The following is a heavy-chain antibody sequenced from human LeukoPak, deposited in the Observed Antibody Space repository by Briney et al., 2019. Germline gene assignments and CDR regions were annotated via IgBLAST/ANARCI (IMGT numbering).Heavy chain of an antibody. CDR1: GFTFTTYG. D-gene: IGHD4-23*01. CDR2: IYPDGINK. V-gene: IGHV3-33*08. CDR3: AETTVVTPRGAFDI. Sequence: QAGGSLRLSCAASGFTFTTYGMHWVRQAPGKGLEWVACIYPDGINKDYADSVKGRFIISRDNSKNTLYLQMNSLRAEDTAVYYCAETTVVTPRGAFDIWGQGTMVTVSS. J-gene: IGHJ3*02.